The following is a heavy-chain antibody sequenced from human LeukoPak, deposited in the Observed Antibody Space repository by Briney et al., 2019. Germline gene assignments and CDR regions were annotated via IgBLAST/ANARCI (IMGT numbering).Heavy chain of an antibody. Sequence: GGSLRLSCAASGFPFNSYAMTWVRQAPGKGLECVSGISGSGDKIYSAGSVKGRFTISRDNSKNMLFLQMNGLRAEDTAVYYCAKDRTYDSSARFAPWGQGTLVTVSS. CDR2: ISGSGDKI. CDR1: GFPFNSYA. CDR3: AKDRTYDSSARFAP. V-gene: IGHV3-23*01. D-gene: IGHD6-13*01. J-gene: IGHJ5*02.